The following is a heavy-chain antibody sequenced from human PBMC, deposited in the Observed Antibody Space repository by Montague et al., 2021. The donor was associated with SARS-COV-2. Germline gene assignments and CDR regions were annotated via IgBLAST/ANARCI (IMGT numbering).Heavy chain of an antibody. CDR2: IFKNGET. D-gene: IGHD3-22*01. V-gene: IGHV4-59*08. CDR3: ARYYERSLDV. J-gene: IGHJ6*02. Sequence: SETLSLTCTVSGGSITNDNWRWFRQPPGKRLVWFVNIFKNGETDYNPSLKSRVIIAVDTSKSQFSLKVTSVTAADTAVYYCARYYERSLDVWGQGTTVTVSS. CDR1: GGSITNDN.